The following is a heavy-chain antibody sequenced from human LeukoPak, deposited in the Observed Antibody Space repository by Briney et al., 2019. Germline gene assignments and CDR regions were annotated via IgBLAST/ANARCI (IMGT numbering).Heavy chain of an antibody. D-gene: IGHD2-15*01. V-gene: IGHV3-23*01. CDR2: ISGSGGST. CDR1: GFTFSNYA. CDR3: AKRKPRGIVVVVAPIDY. Sequence: PGGSLRLSCAASGFTFSNYAMSWVRQAPGKGLEWVSGISGSGGSTYYADSVKGRFTISRDNSNNTLYLQMNRLRAEDTAVYYCAKRKPRGIVVVVAPIDYWGQGTLVTVSS. J-gene: IGHJ4*02.